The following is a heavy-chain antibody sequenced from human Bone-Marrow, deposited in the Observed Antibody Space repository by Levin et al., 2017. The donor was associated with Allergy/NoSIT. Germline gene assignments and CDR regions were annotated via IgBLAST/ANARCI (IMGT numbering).Heavy chain of an antibody. Sequence: ASVKVSCKASGYTFTGYYVHWIRQAPGQGLEWMGWVDPNSGDTNYAQKFQGRVTMTRDTSISTVYMDLSSLSSEDTAVHYCARSTYYRGLDYWGQGTLVTVSS. CDR3: ARSTYYRGLDY. J-gene: IGHJ4*02. V-gene: IGHV1-2*02. CDR1: GYTFTGYY. D-gene: IGHD3-22*01. CDR2: VDPNSGDT.